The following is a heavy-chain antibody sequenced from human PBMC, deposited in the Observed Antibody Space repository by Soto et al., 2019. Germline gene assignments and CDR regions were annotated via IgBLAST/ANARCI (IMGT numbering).Heavy chain of an antibody. Sequence: PGQGLEWMGIINPSGGGTSYAQKFQGRVTMTRDTSTSTVYMELSSLRSEDTAVYYCASSENDIVECAQYGCGTALPISSFQ. CDR3: ASSENDIVECAQYGCGTALPISSFQ. CDR2: INPSGGGT. J-gene: IGHJ1*01. V-gene: IGHV1-46*01. D-gene: IGHD2-15*01.